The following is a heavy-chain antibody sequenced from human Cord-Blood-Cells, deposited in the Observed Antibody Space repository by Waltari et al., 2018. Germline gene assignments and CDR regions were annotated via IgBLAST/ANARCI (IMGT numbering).Heavy chain of an antibody. CDR3: TPSDSSY. D-gene: IGHD6-6*01. J-gene: IGHJ4*02. CDR2: IRSKANSYAK. CDR1: GFTFSGSA. Sequence: EVQLVESGGGLVQPGGSLKLSCAASGFTFSGSAMHWVRQASGKVLEWVGRIRSKANSYAKAYAASVKGRFTISRDDSKNTAYLQMNSLKTEDTAVYYCTPSDSSYWGQGTLVTVSS. V-gene: IGHV3-73*02.